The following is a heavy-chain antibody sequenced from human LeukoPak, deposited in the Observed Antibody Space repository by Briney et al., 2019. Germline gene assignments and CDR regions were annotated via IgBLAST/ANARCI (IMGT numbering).Heavy chain of an antibody. D-gene: IGHD2-2*01. Sequence: SETLSLTCTVSGGSISNSNYYWGWLRQPPGKGLEWIASSHYSETTYYNPSLKSRVTISIDTSQNIFSLKLSSVTAADTAVYYCARGPTYQPIDYWGQGTLVTVSS. CDR2: SHYSETT. V-gene: IGHV4-39*02. CDR3: ARGPTYQPIDY. J-gene: IGHJ4*02. CDR1: GGSISNSNYY.